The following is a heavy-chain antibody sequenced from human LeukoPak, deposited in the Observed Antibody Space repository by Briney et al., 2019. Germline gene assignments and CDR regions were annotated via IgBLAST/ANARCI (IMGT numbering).Heavy chain of an antibody. CDR2: VKNDGTYR. D-gene: IGHD5-18*01. CDR1: GFIFSRHC. Sequence: GGSLRLSCAASGFIFSRHCMHWARHAPGGGLVCVARVKNDGTYRDYAGSVKGRFTISRDNAKNTLYLQRNSLRVEYTARYYCVRDDDSYGFDYWGQGTVVTVSS. V-gene: IGHV3-74*01. CDR3: VRDDDSYGFDY. J-gene: IGHJ4*02.